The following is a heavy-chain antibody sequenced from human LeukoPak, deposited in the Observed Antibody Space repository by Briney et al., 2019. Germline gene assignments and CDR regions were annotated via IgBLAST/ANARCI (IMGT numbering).Heavy chain of an antibody. CDR3: ARDKIVGPTTLDY. J-gene: IGHJ4*02. Sequence: GGSLRLSCAASGFTFSDYNMRWIRQAPGKGLEWVSSISRSGSTKYYADSVKGRFTISRDNAKNSLFLQMNSLRAEDTAVYYCARDKIVGPTTLDYWGQGTLVTVSS. CDR2: ISRSGSTK. V-gene: IGHV3-11*01. D-gene: IGHD1-26*01. CDR1: GFTFSDYN.